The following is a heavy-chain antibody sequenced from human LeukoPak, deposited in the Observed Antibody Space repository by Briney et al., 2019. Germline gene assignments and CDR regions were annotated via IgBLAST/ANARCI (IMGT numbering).Heavy chain of an antibody. CDR1: GFTFSSYA. CDR2: ISGSGGST. V-gene: IGHV3-23*01. D-gene: IGHD3-22*01. Sequence: GGSLRLSCAASGFTFSSYAMSWVRQAPGKGLEWVSAISGSGGSTYYADSVKGRFTISRDNSKSTLYLQMNSLRAEDTAVYYCAKDLHTGDYYDSSGYYYPEYFQHWGQGTLVTVSS. CDR3: AKDLHTGDYYDSSGYYYPEYFQH. J-gene: IGHJ1*01.